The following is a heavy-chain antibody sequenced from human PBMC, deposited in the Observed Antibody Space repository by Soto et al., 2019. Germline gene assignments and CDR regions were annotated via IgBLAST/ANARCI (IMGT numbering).Heavy chain of an antibody. Sequence: GGSLRLSCAASGFTFSRYWMHWVRQAPGEGLMWVSRINPDGSTTSYAASVKGRFTISRDNAKNTLYLQMNSLRVEDTAVYYCARVPTTVTTPGMDVWGQGTTVTVSS. CDR3: ARVPTTVTTPGMDV. J-gene: IGHJ6*02. D-gene: IGHD4-4*01. V-gene: IGHV3-74*01. CDR2: INPDGSTT. CDR1: GFTFSRYW.